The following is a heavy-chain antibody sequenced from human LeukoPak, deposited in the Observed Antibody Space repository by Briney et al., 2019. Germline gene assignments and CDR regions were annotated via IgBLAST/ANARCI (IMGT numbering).Heavy chain of an antibody. D-gene: IGHD3-10*01. J-gene: IGHJ5*02. CDR2: INPNSGGT. CDR1: GYTFTGYY. CDR3: ARDTVEYYGSEYINWFDP. V-gene: IGHV1-2*02. Sequence: ASVKVSCKASGYTFTGYYMHWVRQAPGQGLEWMGWINPNSGGTNYAQKFQGRVTMTRDTSISTAYMELSRLRSDDTAVYYCARDTVEYYGSEYINWFDPWGQGTLVTVSS.